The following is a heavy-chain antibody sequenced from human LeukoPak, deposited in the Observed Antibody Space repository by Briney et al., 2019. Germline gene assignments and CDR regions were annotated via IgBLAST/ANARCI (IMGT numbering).Heavy chain of an antibody. J-gene: IGHJ3*02. CDR2: INPNSGGT. Sequence: ASVKVSCKASGYTFTGYYMHWVRQAPGQGLEWMGWINPNSGGTNYAQKFQGRVTMTRDTSISTAYMELSRLRSDDTAVYYCARDREYCSGGSCYLDAFDIWGQGTMVTVSS. V-gene: IGHV1-2*02. CDR3: ARDREYCSGGSCYLDAFDI. D-gene: IGHD2-15*01. CDR1: GYTFTGYY.